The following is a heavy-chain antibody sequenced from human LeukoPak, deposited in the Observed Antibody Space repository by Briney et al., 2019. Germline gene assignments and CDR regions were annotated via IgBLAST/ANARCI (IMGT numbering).Heavy chain of an antibody. CDR3: AKDPTYYSGSYFDP. J-gene: IGHJ4*02. Sequence: SGGSLRLSCAASGXTFTRYAMSWVRQAPGKGLEWVSGISGSGRDTYYADSVKGRFTISRDNSENTLYLQMNSLRAEDTAVYYCAKDPTYYSGSYFDPWGQGTLVTVSS. CDR2: ISGSGRDT. D-gene: IGHD5-12*01. V-gene: IGHV3-23*01. CDR1: GXTFTRYA.